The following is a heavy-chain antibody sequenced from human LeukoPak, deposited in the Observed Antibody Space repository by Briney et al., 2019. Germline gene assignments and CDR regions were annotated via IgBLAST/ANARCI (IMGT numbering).Heavy chain of an antibody. CDR1: GGSISSSSYY. Sequence: SETLSLTCTVSGGSISSSSYYWGWIRQPPGKGLEWIGSIYYSGSTYYNPSLKSRVTISVDTSKNQFSLKLSSVTAADTAVYYCARDKGQGYCSGGSCYSGFDYWGQGTLVTVSS. J-gene: IGHJ4*02. V-gene: IGHV4-39*07. D-gene: IGHD2-15*01. CDR3: ARDKGQGYCSGGSCYSGFDY. CDR2: IYYSGST.